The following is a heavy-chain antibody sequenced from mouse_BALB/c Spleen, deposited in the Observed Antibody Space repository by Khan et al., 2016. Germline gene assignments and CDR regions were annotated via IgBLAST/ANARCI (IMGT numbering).Heavy chain of an antibody. D-gene: IGHD2-1*01. CDR2: INTNTGEP. J-gene: IGHJ2*01. CDR3: ARYGTTYYFDY. Sequence: QIQLVQSGPELKKPGETVKISCKASGYTFTNYGMNWVKQAPGKGLKWMGWINTNTGEPTYAEEFKGRFAFSLETSASTAYLQINNLKNEDTATYFCARYGTTYYFDYWGQGTTLTGSS. V-gene: IGHV9-3*02. CDR1: GYTFTNYG.